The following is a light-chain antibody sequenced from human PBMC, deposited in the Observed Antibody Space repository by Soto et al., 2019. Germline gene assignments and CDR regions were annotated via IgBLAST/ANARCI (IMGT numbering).Light chain of an antibody. CDR3: MQSLQTPWT. V-gene: IGKV2-28*01. Sequence: DIVMTQSPFSLPVTPGEPASISCRSSQSLLHSRGYIYLDWYLQKPGQSPQLLIYLGSNRASGVPDRFSGSGSDTDFTLKISRVEAEDVGVYYCMQSLQTPWTFGQGTKVEIK. CDR1: QSLLHSRGYIY. J-gene: IGKJ1*01. CDR2: LGS.